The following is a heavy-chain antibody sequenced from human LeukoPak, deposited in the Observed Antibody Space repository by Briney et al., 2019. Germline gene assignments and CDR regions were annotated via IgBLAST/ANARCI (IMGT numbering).Heavy chain of an antibody. CDR2: IYYSGST. CDR3: ARGAGLRYFDWLSDAFDI. J-gene: IGHJ3*02. Sequence: PSETLSLTCSVSGGSISSSSYYWGWIRQPPGKGLEWIGSIYYSGSTDYNPSLKSRVTISVDTSKNQFSLKLSSVTAADTAVYYCARGAGLRYFDWLSDAFDIWGQGTMVTVSS. CDR1: GGSISSSSYY. V-gene: IGHV4-39*07. D-gene: IGHD3-9*01.